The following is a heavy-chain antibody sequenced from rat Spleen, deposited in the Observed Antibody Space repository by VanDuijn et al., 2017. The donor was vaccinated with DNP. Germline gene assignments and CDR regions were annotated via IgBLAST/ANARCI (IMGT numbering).Heavy chain of an antibody. CDR3: VRWNSGHFDY. V-gene: IGHV5-31*01. J-gene: IGHJ2*01. D-gene: IGHD4-3*01. CDR2: ITGGGST. Sequence: EVQLVESGGDLVQPGRSLKLSCVASGFTFNIYWMTWIRQVPGQGLEWIASITGGGSTFYSDSVKGRFTISRDNAKNTLYLQMNSLRSEDTATYYCVRWNSGHFDYWGQGVMVPVSS. CDR1: GFTFNIYW.